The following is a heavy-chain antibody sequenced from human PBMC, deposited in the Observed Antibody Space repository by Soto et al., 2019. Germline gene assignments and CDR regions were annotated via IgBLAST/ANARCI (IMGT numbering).Heavy chain of an antibody. Sequence: SETLSLTCAVSGGSISSYYWSWIRQPPGKGLEWIGYIYYSGSTNYNPSLKSRVTISVDTSKNQFSLKLSSVTAAYTAVYYCARSSIAARPDFDPWGPGTLVTVSS. CDR3: ARSSIAARPDFDP. CDR2: IYYSGST. V-gene: IGHV4-59*01. J-gene: IGHJ5*02. CDR1: GGSISSYY. D-gene: IGHD6-6*01.